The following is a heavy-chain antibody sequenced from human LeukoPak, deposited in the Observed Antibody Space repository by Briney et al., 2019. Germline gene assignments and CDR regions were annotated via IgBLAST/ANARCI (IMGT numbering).Heavy chain of an antibody. CDR2: ISSSGSTI. CDR3: ARRTSSVAGYESYYFDY. J-gene: IGHJ4*02. V-gene: IGHV3-48*03. Sequence: PGGSLRPSCAASGFTFSSYEMNWVRQAPGKGLEWVSYISSSGSTIYYADSVKGRFTISRDNAKNSLYLQMNSLRAEDTAVYYCARRTSSVAGYESYYFDYWGQGTLVTVSS. D-gene: IGHD6-19*01. CDR1: GFTFSSYE.